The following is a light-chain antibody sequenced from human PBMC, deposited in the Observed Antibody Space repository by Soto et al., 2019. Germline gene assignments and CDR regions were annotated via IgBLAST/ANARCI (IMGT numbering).Light chain of an antibody. V-gene: IGLV2-14*01. J-gene: IGLJ1*01. CDR1: SSDVGGYNY. Sequence: QSVLAQPASVSGSPGQSITISCTGTSSDVGGYNYVSWYQQHPGKAPKLMIYEVSNRPSGFSNRFSGSKSGNTASLTISGLQAEDEADYYCSSYTSSSPLVFGTGTKSTVL. CDR3: SSYTSSSPLV. CDR2: EVS.